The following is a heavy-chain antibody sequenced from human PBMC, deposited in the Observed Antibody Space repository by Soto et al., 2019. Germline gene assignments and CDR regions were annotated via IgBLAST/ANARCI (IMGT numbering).Heavy chain of an antibody. V-gene: IGHV4-39*02. J-gene: IGHJ4*02. D-gene: IGHD5-12*01. CDR1: GGSISSSSYY. CDR2: IYYSGST. Sequence: PSETLSLTCTVSGGSISSSSYYWGWIRQPPGKGLEWIGSIYYSGSTYYNPSLKSRVTISVDTSKNQFSLKLSSVTAADTAVYYCARDLGGFPDYWGQGTLVTVSS. CDR3: ARDLGGFPDY.